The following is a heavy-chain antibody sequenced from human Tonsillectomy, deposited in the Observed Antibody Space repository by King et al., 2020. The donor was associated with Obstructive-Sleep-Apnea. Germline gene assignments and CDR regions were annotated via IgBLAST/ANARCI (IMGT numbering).Heavy chain of an antibody. Sequence: VQLQESGPGLLKPSQTLSLTCAVSGGSIISGNYSWSWLPQPPGKGLEWIGYMYYSGSTYSNPSLKSRVTISVDTSKNQFSLKLSSVTAADTAVYYCARDPSYSYGYFDYWGQGTLVTVSS. CDR1: GGSIISGNYS. CDR3: ARDPSYSYGYFDY. J-gene: IGHJ4*02. D-gene: IGHD5-18*01. CDR2: MYYSGST. V-gene: IGHV4-30-4*07.